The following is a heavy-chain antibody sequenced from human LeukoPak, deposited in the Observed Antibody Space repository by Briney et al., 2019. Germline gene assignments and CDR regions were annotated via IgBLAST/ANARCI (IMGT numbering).Heavy chain of an antibody. CDR1: GGSISSGGYY. V-gene: IGHV4-31*03. D-gene: IGHD1-7*01. CDR3: ARVSGLELQWYWFDP. Sequence: PSETLSLTCTVSGGSISSGGYYWSWIRQHPGKGLEWIGYIYYSGSTYYNPSLKSRVTISVDTSKNQFSLKLSSVTAADTAVYYCARVSGLELQWYWFDPWGQGTLVTVSS. CDR2: IYYSGST. J-gene: IGHJ5*02.